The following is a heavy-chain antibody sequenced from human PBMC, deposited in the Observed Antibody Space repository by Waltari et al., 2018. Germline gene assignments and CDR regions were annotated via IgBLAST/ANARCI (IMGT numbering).Heavy chain of an antibody. V-gene: IGHV3-53*01. CDR3: AREMDFAAGTFDY. J-gene: IGHJ4*02. Sequence: EVQLVESGGGLIQPGGSLRLSCAASWFTVSSNYMSWVRQAPGKGLEWVSVIYSGGSTYYADSVKGRFTISRDNSKNTLYLQMNSLRAEDTAVYYCAREMDFAAGTFDYWGQGTLVTVSS. D-gene: IGHD6-13*01. CDR2: IYSGGST. CDR1: WFTVSSNY.